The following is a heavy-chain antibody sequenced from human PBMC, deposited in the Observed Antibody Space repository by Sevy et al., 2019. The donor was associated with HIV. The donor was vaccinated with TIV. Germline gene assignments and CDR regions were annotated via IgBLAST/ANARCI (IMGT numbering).Heavy chain of an antibody. J-gene: IGHJ4*02. CDR1: GFTFSNAW. CDR2: IKTKNEGGTI. Sequence: GGFLRLSCAASGFTFSNAWMSWVRQAPGKGLEWVGRIKTKNEGGTIDYAAPVKGRFTISRDDSKNTLSLQMNSLKTEDTAVYYCTTDPITLFGVVISEAGPDYWGQGTLVTVSS. V-gene: IGHV3-15*01. D-gene: IGHD3-3*01. CDR3: TTDPITLFGVVISEAGPDY.